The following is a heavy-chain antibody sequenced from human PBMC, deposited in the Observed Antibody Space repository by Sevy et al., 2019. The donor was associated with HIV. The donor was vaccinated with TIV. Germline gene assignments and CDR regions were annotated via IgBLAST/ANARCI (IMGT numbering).Heavy chain of an antibody. V-gene: IGHV1-46*01. CDR3: ARESIAVAGIGYYFKY. Sequence: ASVKVSCKASGYTFTSYYMHWVRQAPGQGLEWMGIINPSGGSTSYAQKFQGRVTMTRDTSTSTVYMELSSLRAEDTAVYYCARESIAVAGIGYYFKYWGQGTLVTVSS. D-gene: IGHD6-19*01. J-gene: IGHJ4*02. CDR2: INPSGGST. CDR1: GYTFTSYY.